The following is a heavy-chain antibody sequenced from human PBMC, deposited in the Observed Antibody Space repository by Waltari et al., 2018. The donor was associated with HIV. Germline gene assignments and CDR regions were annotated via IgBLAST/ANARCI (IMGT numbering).Heavy chain of an antibody. CDR3: ARVGGYCSSTSCVLYYFDY. CDR1: GGSFSGYY. V-gene: IGHV4-34*01. CDR2: INHSGST. Sequence: QVQLQQWGAGLLKPSETLSLTCAVYGGSFSGYYWSWIRQPPGKGLEWIGEINHSGSTNYNPSLKSRVTISGDTSKINFSLELSSVTAAETAVEYCARVGGYCSSTSCVLYYFDYWGQGTLVTVSS. D-gene: IGHD2-2*01. J-gene: IGHJ4*02.